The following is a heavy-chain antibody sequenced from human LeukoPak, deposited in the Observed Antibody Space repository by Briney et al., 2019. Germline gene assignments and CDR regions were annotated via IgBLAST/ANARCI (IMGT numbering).Heavy chain of an antibody. CDR2: ITGSSTYV. V-gene: IGHV3-21*01. CDR3: ARDLYYDASGFYPPDY. D-gene: IGHD3-22*01. CDR1: GFTFSAYS. J-gene: IGHJ4*02. Sequence: GGSLRLSCAASGFTFSAYSINWVRQAPGQGLEWVSSITGSSTYVYYADSVRGRFTISRDNAKSSLYLQMNSLRAEDTAVYYCARDLYYDASGFYPPDYWGQGTLVTVSS.